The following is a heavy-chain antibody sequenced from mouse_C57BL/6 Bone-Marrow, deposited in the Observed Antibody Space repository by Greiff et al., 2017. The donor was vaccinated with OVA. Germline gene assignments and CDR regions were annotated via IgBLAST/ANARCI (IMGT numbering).Heavy chain of an antibody. CDR2: IDPSDSYT. V-gene: IGHV1-69*01. CDR3: ARGDTTVVDYFDY. Sequence: QVQLQQSGAELVMPGASVKLSCKASGYTFTSYWMHWVKQRPGQGLEWIGEIDPSDSYTNYNQKFKGKSTLTVDKSSSTAYMQLSSLTSEDSAVYYCARGDTTVVDYFDYWGQGTTLTVSS. CDR1: GYTFTSYW. D-gene: IGHD1-1*01. J-gene: IGHJ2*01.